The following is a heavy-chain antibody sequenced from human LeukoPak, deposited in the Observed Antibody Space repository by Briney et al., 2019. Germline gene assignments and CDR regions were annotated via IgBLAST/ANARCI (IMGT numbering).Heavy chain of an antibody. D-gene: IGHD3-22*01. CDR2: IYHSGST. CDR3: ARASYDSSGYYLLSSWYFDL. Sequence: PSETLSLTCAVSGGSISSSNWWSWVRPPPGKGLEWMGEIYHSGSTNYNPSLKSRVTISVDTSKNQFSLKLSSVTAADTAVYYCARASYDSSGYYLLSSWYFDLWGRGTLVTVSS. V-gene: IGHV4-4*02. J-gene: IGHJ2*01. CDR1: GGSISSSNW.